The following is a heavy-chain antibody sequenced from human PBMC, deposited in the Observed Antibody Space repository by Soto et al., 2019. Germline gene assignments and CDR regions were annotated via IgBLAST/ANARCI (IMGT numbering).Heavy chain of an antibody. CDR3: AREGVDRAVAGTPDY. D-gene: IGHD6-19*01. V-gene: IGHV3-30-3*01. CDR2: ISYDGSNK. CDR1: GFTFSSYA. Sequence: QVQLVESGGGVVQPGRSLRLSCAASGFTFSSYAMHWVRQAPGKGLEWVAVISYDGSNKYYADSVKGRFTISRDNSKNTLYLQMNSLRAEDTAVSYCAREGVDRAVAGTPDYWGQGTLVTVSS. J-gene: IGHJ4*02.